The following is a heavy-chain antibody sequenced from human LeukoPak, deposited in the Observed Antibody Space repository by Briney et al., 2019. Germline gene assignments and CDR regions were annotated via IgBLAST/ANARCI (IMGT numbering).Heavy chain of an antibody. D-gene: IGHD2-15*01. CDR2: TNPSGGST. V-gene: IGHV1-46*01. J-gene: IGHJ5*02. CDR1: GYTFTSYY. Sequence: GASVKVSCKASGYTFTSYYMHWVRQAPGQGLEWMGITNPSGGSTGYAQKFQGRVTISVDTSKNQFSLKLSSVTAADTAVYYCARANIKRYCSGGSCYPNWFDPWGQGTLVTVSS. CDR3: ARANIKRYCSGGSCYPNWFDP.